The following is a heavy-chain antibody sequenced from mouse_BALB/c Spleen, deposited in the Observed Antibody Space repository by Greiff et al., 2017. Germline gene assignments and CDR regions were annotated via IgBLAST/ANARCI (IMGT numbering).Heavy chain of an antibody. V-gene: IGHV5-6-4*01. CDR3: TRSTMITRGYYFDY. CDR2: ISSGGSYT. CDR1: GFTFSSYT. Sequence: DVQLVESGGGLVKPGGSLKLSCAASGFTFSSYTMSWVRQTPEKRLEWVATISSGGSYTYYPDSVKGRFTISRDNAKNTLYLQMSSLKSEDTAMYYCTRSTMITRGYYFDYWGQGTTLTVSS. J-gene: IGHJ2*01. D-gene: IGHD2-4*01.